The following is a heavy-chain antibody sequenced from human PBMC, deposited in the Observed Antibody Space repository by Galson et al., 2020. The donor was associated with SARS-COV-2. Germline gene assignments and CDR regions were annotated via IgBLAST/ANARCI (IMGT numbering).Heavy chain of an antibody. CDR2: IYYSGST. CDR3: AIQSDILTTQENWFDP. V-gene: IGHV4-39*01. J-gene: IGHJ5*02. Sequence: SQTLSLTCTVSGGSISSSSYYWGWIRQPPGKGLEWIGSIYYSGSTYYNPSLKSRVTISVDTSKNQFSLKLSSVTAADTAVYYCAIQSDILTTQENWFDPWGQGTLVTVSS. D-gene: IGHD3-9*01. CDR1: GGSISSSSYY.